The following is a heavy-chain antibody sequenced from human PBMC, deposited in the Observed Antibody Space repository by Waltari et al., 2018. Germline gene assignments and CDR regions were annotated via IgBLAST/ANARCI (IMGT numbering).Heavy chain of an antibody. J-gene: IGHJ6*03. V-gene: IGHV4-39*07. CDR1: GGSISSSSYY. CDR2: IYYSGST. D-gene: IGHD3-10*01. Sequence: QLQLQESGPGLVKPSETLSLTCTVSGGSISSSSYYWGWIRQPPGKGLEWIGSIYYSGSTYYNPSLKSRVTISVDTSKNQFSLKLSSVTAADTAVYYCARVSNTMVRGVGGYYYYYYMDVWGKGTTVTVSS. CDR3: ARVSNTMVRGVGGYYYYYYMDV.